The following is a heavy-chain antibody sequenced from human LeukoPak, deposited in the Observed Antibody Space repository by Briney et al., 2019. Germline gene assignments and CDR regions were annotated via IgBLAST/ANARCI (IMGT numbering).Heavy chain of an antibody. CDR3: GRAFPPLRTAAAGDL. J-gene: IGHJ5*02. Sequence: GGSLRLSCTASGFTFSDYDMNWVRQAPGKGLEWVSSISGRSSHIYYADSVKGRLTISRDNAKNSLYLQMNSLRDEDTAVYYCGRAFPPLRTAAAGDLWSQGTLVTVSS. CDR1: GFTFSDYD. V-gene: IGHV3-21*06. D-gene: IGHD6-13*01. CDR2: ISGRSSHI.